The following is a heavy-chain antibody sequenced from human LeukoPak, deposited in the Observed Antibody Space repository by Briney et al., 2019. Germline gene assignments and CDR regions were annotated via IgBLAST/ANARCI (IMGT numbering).Heavy chain of an antibody. CDR2: IYYSGST. D-gene: IGHD3-16*01. CDR3: ARDYWADYVWGSSVDY. V-gene: IGHV4-38-2*02. J-gene: IGHJ4*02. Sequence: SETLSLTCTVSGYSISSGYYWGWIRQPPGKGLEWIGSIYYSGSTYYNPSLKSRVTISVDTSKNQFSLKLSSVTAADTAVYYCARDYWADYVWGSSVDYWGQGTLVTVSS. CDR1: GYSISSGYY.